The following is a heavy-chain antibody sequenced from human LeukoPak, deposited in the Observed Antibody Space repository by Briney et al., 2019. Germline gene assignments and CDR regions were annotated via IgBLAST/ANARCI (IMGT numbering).Heavy chain of an antibody. V-gene: IGHV4-59*01. CDR1: GASISSFH. J-gene: IGHJ4*02. D-gene: IGHD6-19*01. CDR2: IYYSGTT. CDR3: ARDRYSSGGFDY. Sequence: SETLSLTCTVSGASISSFHWSWIRQSPGKGLEWIGNIYYSGTTNYNPSLKSRVSLSVDTSEKQFSLQLNSVTAADTAVYYCARDRYSSGGFDYWGQGTLVTVSS.